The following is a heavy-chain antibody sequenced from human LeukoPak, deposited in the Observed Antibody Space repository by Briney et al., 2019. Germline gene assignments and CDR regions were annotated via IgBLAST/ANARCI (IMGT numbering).Heavy chain of an antibody. V-gene: IGHV3-23*01. Sequence: GGSLRLSCAASGFNLNSYMLNWVRQAPGKGLEWVSSISASGRGTYYADSVKGRFTISRDNSKNTLYLQVNSLRAEDTAVYHCAKKSPIFGVVIPLFDYWGQGTLVSVSS. D-gene: IGHD3-3*01. CDR1: GFNLNSYM. J-gene: IGHJ4*02. CDR2: ISASGRGT. CDR3: AKKSPIFGVVIPLFDY.